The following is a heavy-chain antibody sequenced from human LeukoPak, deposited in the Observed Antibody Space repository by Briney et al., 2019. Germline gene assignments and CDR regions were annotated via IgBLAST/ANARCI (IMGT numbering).Heavy chain of an antibody. CDR1: GYTFTSYD. J-gene: IGHJ4*02. CDR2: MNPNSGNT. Sequence: ASVKVSCKASGYTFTSYDINWVRQATGQGLEWMGWMNPNSGNTGYAQKFQGGVTMTRNTSISTAYMELSSLRSEDTAVYYCARAGRRIGTDHLGYWGQGTLVTVSS. V-gene: IGHV1-8*01. D-gene: IGHD1-26*01. CDR3: ARAGRRIGTDHLGY.